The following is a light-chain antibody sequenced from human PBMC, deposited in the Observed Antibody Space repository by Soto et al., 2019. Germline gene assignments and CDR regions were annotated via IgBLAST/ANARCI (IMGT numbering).Light chain of an antibody. V-gene: IGKV1-33*01. Sequence: DIQITQSPSCLSASPRHRLPITCQASQGISNYLNWYQQKPGKAPKLLIYDASNLETGVPSRFSGSGSGTDFTFTISSLQTEDIATYSCQQYDNLPLTFGGGTKVDIK. CDR3: QQYDNLPLT. J-gene: IGKJ4*01. CDR1: QGISNY. CDR2: DAS.